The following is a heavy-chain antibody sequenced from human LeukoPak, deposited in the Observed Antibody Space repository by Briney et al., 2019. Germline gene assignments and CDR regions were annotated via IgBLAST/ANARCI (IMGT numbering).Heavy chain of an antibody. CDR1: GFTFSSYS. Sequence: GSLRLSCAASGFTFSSYSMNWVRQAPGKGLEWVSSISNRGSYIYYADSVKGRFTVSRDNAMNSLYLQMNSLRAEDTAVYYCARGGGFWSGYYFEKGFDYWGQGTLVTVSS. V-gene: IGHV3-21*01. J-gene: IGHJ4*02. CDR2: ISNRGSYI. CDR3: ARGGGFWSGYYFEKGFDY. D-gene: IGHD3-3*01.